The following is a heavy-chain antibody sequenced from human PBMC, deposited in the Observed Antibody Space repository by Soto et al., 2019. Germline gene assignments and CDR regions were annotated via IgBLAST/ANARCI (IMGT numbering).Heavy chain of an antibody. D-gene: IGHD3-22*01. CDR2: TIPILAIT. CDR3: ARGGDGSGSESVFDI. J-gene: IGHJ3*02. V-gene: IGHV1-69*02. CDR1: GDTFSTYP. Sequence: QVQLVQSGAVVKKPGSSMKVSCKTLGDTFSTYPITWVRQAPGQGLEWMGRTIPILAITDYAQNFQGRVTITADRSTTTAYMELSSLKFEGTAVYYCARGGDGSGSESVFDIWGQGTMVTVSS.